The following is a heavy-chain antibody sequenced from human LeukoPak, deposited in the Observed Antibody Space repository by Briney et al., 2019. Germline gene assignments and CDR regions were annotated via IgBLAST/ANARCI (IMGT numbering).Heavy chain of an antibody. CDR3: ARDGWFGDYNLFDP. J-gene: IGHJ5*02. D-gene: IGHD3-10*01. CDR2: ISSASNTI. CDR1: GFTFSSYS. V-gene: IGHV3-48*01. Sequence: GGSLSLSCAASGFTFSSYSMNWVRQAPGKGLEWVSYISSASNTIYYADSVKGRFPISRDNAKNSLYLQMNSLRAEDTAMYYCARDGWFGDYNLFDPWGQGTLVTVSS.